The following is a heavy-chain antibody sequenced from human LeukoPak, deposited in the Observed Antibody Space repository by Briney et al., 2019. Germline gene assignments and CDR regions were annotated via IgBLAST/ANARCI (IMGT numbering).Heavy chain of an antibody. J-gene: IGHJ3*02. D-gene: IGHD6-6*01. CDR3: ARGTSSGAFDI. CDR1: GYTFTDYY. V-gene: IGHV1-2*06. CDR2: IDPDSGGT. Sequence: ASVKVSCKASGYTFTDYYIHWLRQAPGQGLEWMGRIDPDSGGTRSAHKFLGRVTVTRDTSISTVYMELRWLMSDDAAVYYCARGTSSGAFDIWGQGTMATVSS.